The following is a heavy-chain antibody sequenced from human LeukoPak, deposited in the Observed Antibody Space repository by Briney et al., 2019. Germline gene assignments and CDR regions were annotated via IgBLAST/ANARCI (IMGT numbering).Heavy chain of an antibody. V-gene: IGHV4-39*01. CDR3: ARLPCGSTSCYGSFDY. Sequence: SGPGLVKPSETLSLTCTVSGGSISSSSYYWGWIRQPPGKGLEWIGSIYYSGSTYYNPSLKSRVTISVDTSKNQFSLKLSSVTAADTAVYYCARLPCGSTSCYGSFDYWGQGTLVTVSS. J-gene: IGHJ4*02. CDR1: GGSISSSSYY. CDR2: IYYSGST. D-gene: IGHD2-2*01.